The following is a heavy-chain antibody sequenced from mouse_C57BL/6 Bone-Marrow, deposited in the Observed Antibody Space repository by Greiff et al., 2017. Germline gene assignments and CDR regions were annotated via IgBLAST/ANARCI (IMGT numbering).Heavy chain of an antibody. V-gene: IGHV1-64*01. J-gene: IGHJ2*01. D-gene: IGHD1-1*01. CDR3: AREGYYGCFYY. CDR2: IHPNSGST. CDR1: GYTFTSYW. Sequence: QVQLKQPGAELVKPGASVKLSCKASGYTFTSYWMHWVKQRPGQGLEWIGMIHPNSGSTNYNEKFKSKATLTVDKSSSTAYMQLSSLTSEDSAVYCCAREGYYGCFYYSGQGTTLTVSS.